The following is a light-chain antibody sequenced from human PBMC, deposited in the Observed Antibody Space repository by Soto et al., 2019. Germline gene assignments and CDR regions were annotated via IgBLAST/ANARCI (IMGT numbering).Light chain of an antibody. CDR2: SND. CDR1: DSNFGSDT. J-gene: IGLJ3*02. CDR3: ATWDDILNGWV. Sequence: QSVLTQPPSASGTPGQRVTISCSGSDSNFGSDTVNWYQHLPGMAPKLLTHSNDHRPSGVADRFCGSKSGTSASLAISGLQSEDEADYYCATWDDILNGWVFGGGTKLTVL. V-gene: IGLV1-44*01.